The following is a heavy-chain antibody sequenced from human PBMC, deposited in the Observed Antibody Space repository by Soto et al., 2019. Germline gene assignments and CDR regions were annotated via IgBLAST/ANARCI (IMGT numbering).Heavy chain of an antibody. CDR3: ARTDYSSSSPSDF. V-gene: IGHV4-59*13. Sequence: SETLSLTCSVSGGSMNYYCWSWIRQPPGKGLEWIGYIYYSGSTNYNPSLKSRVSMSVDTSKNQFSLRLASVTAADTAVYYCARTDYSSSSPSDFWGLGTLVTVSS. J-gene: IGHJ4*02. CDR1: GGSMNYYC. D-gene: IGHD6-6*01. CDR2: IYYSGST.